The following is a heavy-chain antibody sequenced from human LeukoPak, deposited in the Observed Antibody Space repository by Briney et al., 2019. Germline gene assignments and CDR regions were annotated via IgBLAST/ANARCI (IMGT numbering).Heavy chain of an antibody. CDR1: GGSISSSSYY. CDR3: ARAPPGTWIQLRHFDY. Sequence: SLTLSLTCTVSGGSISSSSYYWGWIRQPPGKGLEWIGSLYYSGSTYYNPSLKSRVTISVDTSKNQFSLKLSSVTAADTAVYYCARAPPGTWIQLRHFDYWGQGTLVTVSS. D-gene: IGHD5-18*01. CDR2: LYYSGST. V-gene: IGHV4-39*01. J-gene: IGHJ4*02.